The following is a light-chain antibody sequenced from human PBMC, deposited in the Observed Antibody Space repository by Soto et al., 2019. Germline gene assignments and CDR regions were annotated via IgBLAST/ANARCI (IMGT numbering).Light chain of an antibody. Sequence: ALAQPASVSGSPGQSITISCTGTVSDVGGYDSVSWYQQHPGRAPKLIIYGVNNRPSGVSNRFSASKSADTASLTISGLQAEDEANYYCCSYTTSTTYVFGTGTKVTVL. CDR1: VSDVGGYDS. CDR2: GVN. V-gene: IGLV2-14*03. CDR3: CSYTTSTTYV. J-gene: IGLJ1*01.